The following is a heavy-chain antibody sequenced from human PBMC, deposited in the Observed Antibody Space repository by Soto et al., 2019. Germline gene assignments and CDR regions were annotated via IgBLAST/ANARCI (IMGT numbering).Heavy chain of an antibody. CDR2: IYNSGGT. J-gene: IGHJ5*02. CDR1: GGSISSGDYC. D-gene: IGHD2-15*01. V-gene: IGHV4-30-2*01. CDR3: ARVVVAAKGGWFDP. Sequence: QLQLQESGSGLVKPSQTLSLTCAVSGGSISSGDYCWSWIRQPAGKGLEGIGYIYNSGGTYYNPSLKSRVTISVDRSKNQYSLKLSSVTAADTAVYYCARVVVAAKGGWFDPWGQGTLVTVSS.